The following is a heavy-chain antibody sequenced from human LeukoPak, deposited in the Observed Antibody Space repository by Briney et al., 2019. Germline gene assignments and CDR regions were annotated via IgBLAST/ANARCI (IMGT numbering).Heavy chain of an antibody. CDR2: IIPILGIA. J-gene: IGHJ5*02. Sequence: RASVKVSCKAYGGIFSSYAISWVRQAAGQGLEWMGRIIPILGIANYAQKFQGRVTITADKSTSTAYMELSSLRSEDTAVYYCARDLNYCSGGSCYSFDPWGQGTLVTVSS. CDR1: GGIFSSYA. CDR3: ARDLNYCSGGSCYSFDP. D-gene: IGHD2-15*01. V-gene: IGHV1-69*04.